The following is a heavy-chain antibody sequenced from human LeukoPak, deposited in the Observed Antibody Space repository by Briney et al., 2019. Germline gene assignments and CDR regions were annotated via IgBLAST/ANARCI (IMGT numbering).Heavy chain of an antibody. J-gene: IGHJ6*03. V-gene: IGHV4-34*01. D-gene: IGHD2/OR15-2a*01. CDR2: INHSGST. Sequence: SETLSLTCAVYGGSFSGYYWSWIRQPPGKGLEWIGEINHSGSTNYNPSLKSRVTISVDTSKNQFSLKLSSVTAADTAVYYCARGRTTGYYYYYMDVWGKETTVTVSS. CDR1: GGSFSGYY. CDR3: ARGRTTGYYYYYMDV.